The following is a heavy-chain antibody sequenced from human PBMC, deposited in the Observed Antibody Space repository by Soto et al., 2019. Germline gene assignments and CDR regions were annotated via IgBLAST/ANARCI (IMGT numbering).Heavy chain of an antibody. CDR3: ARGRLYYYERIYYFDY. J-gene: IGHJ4*02. CDR2: INHSGST. Sequence: SETLSLTCAVYGGSFSGYYWSWIRQPPGKGLEWIGEINHSGSTNYNPSLKSRVTISVDTSKNQFSLKLSSVTAADTAVYYCARGRLYYYERIYYFDYWGQGTLVTVSS. CDR1: GGSFSGYY. V-gene: IGHV4-34*01. D-gene: IGHD3-22*01.